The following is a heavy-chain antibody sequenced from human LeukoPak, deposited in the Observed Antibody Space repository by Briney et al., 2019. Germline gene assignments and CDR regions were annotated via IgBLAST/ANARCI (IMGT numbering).Heavy chain of an antibody. D-gene: IGHD1-26*01. CDR1: SGSISTYY. Sequence: SETLSLTCTVSSGSISTYYWSWIRQPPGKGLEWIGYIHYTGSANYNPSLKSRVSISIDTSKNQFSLKLSSVTAADTAVYYCARSSGSRYYIDYWGQGTLVTVSS. J-gene: IGHJ4*02. CDR2: IHYTGSA. V-gene: IGHV4-59*01. CDR3: ARSSGSRYYIDY.